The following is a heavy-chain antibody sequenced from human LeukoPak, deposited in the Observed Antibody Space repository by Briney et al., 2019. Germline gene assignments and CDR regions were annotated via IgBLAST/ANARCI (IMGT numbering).Heavy chain of an antibody. CDR2: IYWNDDK. Sequence: SGPTLVNPTQTLTLTCTFSGFSLSTSGVGVGWIRQPPTKALEWLALIYWNDDKRYSPSLKSRLAITKDTSKNQVVLTMTNMDPVDTATYYCALTSDFLEWLFSDFDYWGQGILVTVSS. CDR3: ALTSDFLEWLFSDFDY. V-gene: IGHV2-5*01. J-gene: IGHJ4*01. D-gene: IGHD3-3*01. CDR1: GFSLSTSGVG.